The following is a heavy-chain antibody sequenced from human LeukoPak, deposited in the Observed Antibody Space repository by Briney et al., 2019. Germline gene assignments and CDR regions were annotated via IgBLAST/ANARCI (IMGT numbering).Heavy chain of an antibody. J-gene: IGHJ5*02. D-gene: IGHD3-3*01. V-gene: IGHV3-7*01. CDR2: IKQDGSEK. Sequence: PGGSLRLSCAASGFTFSSYWMSWVRQAPGKGLEWVANIKQDGSEKYYVDSVKGRFTISRDNAKNSLYLQMNSLRAEDTAVYYCARAEPRYYDFWSGYSQYNWFDPWGQGTLVTVSS. CDR1: GFTFSSYW. CDR3: ARAEPRYYDFWSGYSQYNWFDP.